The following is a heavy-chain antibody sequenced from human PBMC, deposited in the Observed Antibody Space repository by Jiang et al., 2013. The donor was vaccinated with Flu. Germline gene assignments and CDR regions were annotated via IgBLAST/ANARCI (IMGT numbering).Heavy chain of an antibody. Sequence: IYPGDSDTRYSPSLQGQVTISADKSISTAYLQWSSLKASDTAMYYCARHGGSGSTNYYYYYGMDVWGQGTTVTVSS. J-gene: IGHJ6*02. CDR3: ARHGGSGSTNYYYYYGMDV. D-gene: IGHD3-10*01. V-gene: IGHV5-51*01. CDR2: IYPGDSDT.